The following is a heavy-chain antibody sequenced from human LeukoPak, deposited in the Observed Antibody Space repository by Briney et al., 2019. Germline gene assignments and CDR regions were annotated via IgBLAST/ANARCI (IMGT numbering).Heavy chain of an antibody. J-gene: IGHJ4*02. Sequence: GSLRLSCAASGFTFSSYWMTWVRQAPGKGLEWVANIKQDGSENYYVDSVKGRFTISRDNAKNSLYLQMNSLRAEDTAVYYCARGLPTGVDYFDYWGQGTLVTVSS. CDR1: GFTFSSYW. V-gene: IGHV3-7*01. CDR2: IKQDGSEN. D-gene: IGHD2-21*01. CDR3: ARGLPTGVDYFDY.